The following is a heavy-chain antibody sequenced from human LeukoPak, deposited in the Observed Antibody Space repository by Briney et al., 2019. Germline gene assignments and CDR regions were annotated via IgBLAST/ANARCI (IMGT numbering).Heavy chain of an antibody. J-gene: IGHJ4*02. CDR1: GFTFDDYA. Sequence: GGSLRLSCAASGFTFDDYAMHWVRQAPGKGLEWVSLISWDGGSTYYADSVKGRFTISRDNSKNSLYLQMNSLRAEDTALYYCAKSRGGYFDYWGQGTLVTVSS. D-gene: IGHD3-16*01. CDR3: AKSRGGYFDY. CDR2: ISWDGGST. V-gene: IGHV3-43D*03.